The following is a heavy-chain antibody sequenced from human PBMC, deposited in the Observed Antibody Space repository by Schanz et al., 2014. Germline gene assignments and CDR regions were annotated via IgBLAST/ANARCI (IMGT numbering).Heavy chain of an antibody. CDR2: ISGSGGST. V-gene: IGHV3-23*01. D-gene: IGHD3-10*02. J-gene: IGHJ4*02. CDR1: GFTFSSYA. CDR3: AKNQYDDVDLSSFYFDF. Sequence: EVHLLESGRGVVQPGRSLRLSCAASGFTFSSYAMSWVRQAPGKGLEWVSAISGSGGSTYYADSVKGRFTISRDNSKNTLYLQMNSLRAEDTAIYYCAKNQYDDVDLSSFYFDFWGQGTLVNVSS.